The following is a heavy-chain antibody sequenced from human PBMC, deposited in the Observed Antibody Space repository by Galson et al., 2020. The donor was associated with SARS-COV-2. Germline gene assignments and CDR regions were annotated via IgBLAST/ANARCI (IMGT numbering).Heavy chain of an antibody. CDR1: GGTFSSYA. D-gene: IGHD3-10*01. J-gene: IGHJ5*02. Sequence: SVKVSCKASGGTFSSYAISWVRQAPGQGLEWMGGIIPIFGTANYAQKFQGRVTITADESTSTAYMELSSLRSEDTAVYYCAPYYYGSGSYYMGYNWFDPWGQGTLVTVSS. CDR3: APYYYGSGSYYMGYNWFDP. CDR2: IIPIFGTA. V-gene: IGHV1-69*13.